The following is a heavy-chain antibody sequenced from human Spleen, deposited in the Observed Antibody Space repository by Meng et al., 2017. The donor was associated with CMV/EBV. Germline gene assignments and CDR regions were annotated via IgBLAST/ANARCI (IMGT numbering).Heavy chain of an antibody. CDR3: AKDQVLL. CDR1: GFTFSNFG. D-gene: IGHD3-10*01. V-gene: IGHV3-30*02. J-gene: IGHJ4*02. CDR2: ILYDGSEE. Sequence: QLGGVGGGVFQPGGSLGRSCEASGFTFSNFGMHWIRQAPGKGLQWVAFILYDGSEEYYADSVRGRFTISRDNSKNTLYLQMNSLRAEDSAVYYCAKDQVLLWGQGTLVTVSS.